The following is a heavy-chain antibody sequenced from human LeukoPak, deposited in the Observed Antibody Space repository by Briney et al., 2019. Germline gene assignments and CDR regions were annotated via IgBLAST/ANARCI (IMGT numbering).Heavy chain of an antibody. J-gene: IGHJ6*04. CDR1: GFTFSSCD. D-gene: IGHD3-9*01. CDR2: IGTAGDP. CDR3: ARERPSYDILTGRDYYYGMDV. V-gene: IGHV3-13*05. Sequence: PGGSLRLSCAASGFTFSSCDMHWVRQATGKGLEWVSAIGTAGDPYYPGSVKGRFTISRENAKNSLYLQMNSLRAGDTAVYYCARERPSYDILTGRDYYYGMDVWGKGTTVTVSS.